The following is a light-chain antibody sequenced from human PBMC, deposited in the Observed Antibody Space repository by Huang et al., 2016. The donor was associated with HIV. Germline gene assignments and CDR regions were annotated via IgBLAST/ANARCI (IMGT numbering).Light chain of an antibody. CDR3: QDRYNWPRFT. Sequence: EIMLTQSPATLSLSPGKRATLSCRARQSVGTYLAWYQQNTGQAPRRLIYDASFRATGIPVRFRGSGSGTNFTLTISRLEPEDFAVYYCQDRYNWPRFTFGPGTKVDIK. J-gene: IGKJ3*01. CDR1: QSVGTY. CDR2: DAS. V-gene: IGKV3-11*01.